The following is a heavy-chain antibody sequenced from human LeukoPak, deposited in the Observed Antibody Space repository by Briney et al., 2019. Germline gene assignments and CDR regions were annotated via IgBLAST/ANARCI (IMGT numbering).Heavy chain of an antibody. CDR1: GYTFTGYY. J-gene: IGHJ4*02. CDR3: ARYYIEGRCFDY. CDR2: INPNSGGT. V-gene: IGHV1-2*02. Sequence: ASVKVSCKASGYTFTGYYIHWVRQAPGQGLEWMGWINPNSGGTNYAQKFQGRVTMTRDASIRTAYMELSRLRSDDTAMYYCARYYIEGRCFDYWGQGTLVTVSS. D-gene: IGHD3-10*01.